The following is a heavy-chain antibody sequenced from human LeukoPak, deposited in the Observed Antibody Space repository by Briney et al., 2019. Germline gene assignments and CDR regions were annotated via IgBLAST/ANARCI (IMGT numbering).Heavy chain of an antibody. Sequence: ASVKVSCKASGYTFTSYDINWVRQATGQGLEWMGWMNPNSGNTGYAQKFQGRVTMTRNTSISTAYMELNSLRSEDTAVYYCARGLCSSTSCYYYYGMDVWGQGTTVTVSS. CDR3: ARGLCSSTSCYYYYGMDV. CDR1: GYTFTSYD. J-gene: IGHJ6*02. D-gene: IGHD2-2*01. V-gene: IGHV1-8*01. CDR2: MNPNSGNT.